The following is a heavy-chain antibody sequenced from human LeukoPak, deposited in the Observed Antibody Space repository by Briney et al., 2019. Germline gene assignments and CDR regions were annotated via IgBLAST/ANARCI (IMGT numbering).Heavy chain of an antibody. D-gene: IGHD6-13*01. CDR3: AKEAAAGYYYYYYMDV. V-gene: IGHV3-21*04. CDR1: GFTFSFYS. CDR2: ISSSGDYR. Sequence: GGSLRLSCAASGFTFSFYSVTWVRQAPGKGLVWVSSISSSGDYRYYADSVKGRFTVSRDNTKNSLFLQMNSLRAEDTALYYCAKEAAAGYYYYYYMDVWGKGTTVTVSS. J-gene: IGHJ6*03.